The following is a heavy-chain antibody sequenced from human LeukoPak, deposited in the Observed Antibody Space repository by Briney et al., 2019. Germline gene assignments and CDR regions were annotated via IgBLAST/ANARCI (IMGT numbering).Heavy chain of an antibody. Sequence: SETLSLTCAVSGGSITNDNWWGWVRQPPGKGLEWIGETHHSGSTNYSPSLKSRVTISVDTSKNQFSLNLTSVTAADSAVYYCARVSWFPGTSYYYMDVWGKGTTVTVSS. CDR1: GGSITNDNW. D-gene: IGHD1-1*01. CDR3: ARVSWFPGTSYYYMDV. CDR2: THHSGST. J-gene: IGHJ6*03. V-gene: IGHV4-4*02.